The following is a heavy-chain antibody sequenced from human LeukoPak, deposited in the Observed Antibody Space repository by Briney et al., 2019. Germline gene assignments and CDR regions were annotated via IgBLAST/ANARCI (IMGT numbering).Heavy chain of an antibody. Sequence: SLRLSCAASGFTFDDYAMHWVRQAPGKGLEWVSGISWNSGSIGYADFVKGRFTISRDNAKNSLYLQMNSLRAEDTALYYCANDIAEVGALPGMDVWGQGTTVTVSS. V-gene: IGHV3-9*01. D-gene: IGHD1-26*01. CDR1: GFTFDDYA. CDR3: ANDIAEVGALPGMDV. J-gene: IGHJ6*02. CDR2: ISWNSGSI.